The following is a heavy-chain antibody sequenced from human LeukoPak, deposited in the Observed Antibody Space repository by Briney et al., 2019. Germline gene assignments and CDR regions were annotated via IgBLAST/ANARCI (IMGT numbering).Heavy chain of an antibody. CDR2: IYYSGST. CDR3: ARRPGGYFDY. CDR1: GGSISSYY. D-gene: IGHD3-16*01. V-gene: IGHV4-59*08. Sequence: PSETLSLTCTVSGGSISSYYWSWIRQPPGKGLEWIGYIYYSGSTNHNPSLKSRVTISVDTSKNQFSLKLSSVTAADTAVYYCARRPGGYFDYWGQGTLVAVSS. J-gene: IGHJ4*02.